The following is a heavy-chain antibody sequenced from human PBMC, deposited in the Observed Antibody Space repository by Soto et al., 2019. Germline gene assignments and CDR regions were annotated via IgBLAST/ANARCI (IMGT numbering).Heavy chain of an antibody. CDR3: RVVISPFDY. V-gene: IGHV4-34*01. D-gene: IGHD3-22*01. Sequence: SETLSLTCAVYGGSFSGYYWSWIRQPPGKGLEWIGEINHSGSTNYNPSLKSRVTISVDTSKNQFSLKLSSVAAADTAVYYCRVVISPFDYWGQGTLVTVSS. CDR1: GGSFSGYY. J-gene: IGHJ4*02. CDR2: INHSGST.